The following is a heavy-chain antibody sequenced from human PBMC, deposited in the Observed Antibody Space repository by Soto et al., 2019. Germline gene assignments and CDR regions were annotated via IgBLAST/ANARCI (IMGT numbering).Heavy chain of an antibody. Sequence: PGGSLRLSCAASGFTFSSYGMHGVRQAPGKGLEWVAVISYDGSNKYYADSVKGRFTISRDNSKNTLYLQMNSLRAEDTAVYYCAKNVGEQLVAAPDFDYWGQGTLVTVSS. CDR3: AKNVGEQLVAAPDFDY. CDR2: ISYDGSNK. CDR1: GFTFSSYG. V-gene: IGHV3-30*18. D-gene: IGHD6-6*01. J-gene: IGHJ4*02.